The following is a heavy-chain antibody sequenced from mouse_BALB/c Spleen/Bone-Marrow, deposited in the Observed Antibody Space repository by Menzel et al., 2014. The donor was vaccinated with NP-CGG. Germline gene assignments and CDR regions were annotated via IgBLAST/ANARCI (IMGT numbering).Heavy chain of an antibody. V-gene: IGHV14-3*02. CDR3: ARYGGRYYAMDY. CDR1: GFNIKDTY. D-gene: IGHD1-1*01. J-gene: IGHJ4*01. Sequence: VQLKESGAELVKPGASVKLSCTASGFNIKDTYMHWVKQRPEQGLEWIGRIDPANGNTNYDPRFQGMATITADTSSNTAYLQLSSLTSEDTAVYYCARYGGRYYAMDYWGQGTSVTVSS. CDR2: IDPANGNT.